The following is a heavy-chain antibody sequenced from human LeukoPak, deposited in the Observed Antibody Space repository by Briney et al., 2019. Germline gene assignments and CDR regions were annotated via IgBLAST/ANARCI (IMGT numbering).Heavy chain of an antibody. V-gene: IGHV4-59*08. J-gene: IGHJ4*02. CDR1: GGSISSYY. CDR2: IYDSGST. D-gene: IGHD5-12*01. CDR3: ARAPFRGSATGWFDY. Sequence: SETLSLTCTVSGGSISSYYWSWIRQPPGKGLEWIGYIYDSGSTNYNPSLKSRVTISVDTSKNQFSLKLSSVTAADTAVYYCARAPFRGSATGWFDYWGQGTLVTVSS.